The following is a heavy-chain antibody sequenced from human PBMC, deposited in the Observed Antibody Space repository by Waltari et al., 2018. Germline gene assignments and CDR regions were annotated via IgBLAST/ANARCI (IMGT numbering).Heavy chain of an antibody. CDR2: IYYSGST. Sequence: QLQLQESGPGLVKPSETLSLTCTVSGGSISSRSYYWGWLRQPPGKGLEWIGSIYYSGSTYYNPSLKSRVTISVDTSKNQFSLKLSSVTAADTAVYYCASNSDVSSSYYFDYWGQGTLVTVSS. CDR1: GGSISSRSYY. V-gene: IGHV4-39*01. D-gene: IGHD6-6*01. CDR3: ASNSDVSSSYYFDY. J-gene: IGHJ4*02.